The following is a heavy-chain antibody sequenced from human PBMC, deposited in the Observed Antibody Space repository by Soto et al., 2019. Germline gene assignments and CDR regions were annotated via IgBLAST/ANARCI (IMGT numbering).Heavy chain of an antibody. V-gene: IGHV3-23*01. CDR2: VSGSGGGT. CDR1: GFTFNTYG. CDR3: ARIGPYCGGDCYPDFDF. J-gene: IGHJ4*02. D-gene: IGHD2-21*02. Sequence: LSCAASGFTFNTYGMTWVRQAPGKGLEWVSTVSGSGGGTYYADSVKGRFTISRVNSKNTMYLQMSNLRAEDTAVYFCARIGPYCGGDCYPDFDFWGLGTTVTVYS.